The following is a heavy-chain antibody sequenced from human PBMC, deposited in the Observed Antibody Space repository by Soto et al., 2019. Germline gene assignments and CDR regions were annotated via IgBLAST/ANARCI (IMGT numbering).Heavy chain of an antibody. J-gene: IGHJ2*01. CDR2: IYYSGST. CDR1: GGSISSYY. V-gene: IGHV4-59*01. Sequence: SETLSLTCTVSGGSISSYYWSWIRQPPGKGLEWIGYIYYSGSTNYNPSLKSRVTISVDTSKNQFSLKLSSVTAADTAVYYCARGKGGYFDLWGRGTLVTVSS. CDR3: ARGKGGYFDL.